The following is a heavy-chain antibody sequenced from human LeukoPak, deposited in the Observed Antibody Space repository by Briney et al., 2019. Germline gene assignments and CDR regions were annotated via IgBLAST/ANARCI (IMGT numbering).Heavy chain of an antibody. J-gene: IGHJ4*02. CDR1: GFTFSSSW. V-gene: IGHV3-74*01. CDR3: ASTYYGSGSWVAYYFDY. Sequence: GGSLRLSCAASGFTFSSSWMHWVRQVPGKGLVWVSRINTDGSSTSYAESVKGRFTISRDNAKNTLYLQMNGLRADDTAVYYCASTYYGSGSWVAYYFDYWGQGTLVTVSS. D-gene: IGHD3-10*01. CDR2: INTDGSST.